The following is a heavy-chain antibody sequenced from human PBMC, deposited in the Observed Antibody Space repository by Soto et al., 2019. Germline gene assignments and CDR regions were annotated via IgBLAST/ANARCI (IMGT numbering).Heavy chain of an antibody. J-gene: IGHJ3*02. Sequence: SVKVSCKASGGTFSSYAISWVRQAPGQGLEWMGGIIPIFGTANYAQKFQGRVTITADKSTSTAYMELSSLRSEDTAVYYCARGLTGYYDSSGLGAFDIWGQGTMVTGS. CDR3: ARGLTGYYDSSGLGAFDI. CDR2: IIPIFGTA. CDR1: GGTFSSYA. V-gene: IGHV1-69*06. D-gene: IGHD3-22*01.